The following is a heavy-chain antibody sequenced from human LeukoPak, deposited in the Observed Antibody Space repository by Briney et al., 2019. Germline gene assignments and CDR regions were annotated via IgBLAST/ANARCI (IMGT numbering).Heavy chain of an antibody. Sequence: SETLSLTCSVSGGSIFADYWSWIRRPPGKGLEWIGYIYYSGSANYNPSLKSRITISVDTSKNQFSLKLSSVTAADTAVYYCARGYCSGGSCYSYYYYNYMDVWGKGTTVTVSS. D-gene: IGHD2-15*01. V-gene: IGHV4-59*12. CDR1: GGSIFADY. CDR3: ARGYCSGGSCYSYYYYNYMDV. CDR2: IYYSGSA. J-gene: IGHJ6*03.